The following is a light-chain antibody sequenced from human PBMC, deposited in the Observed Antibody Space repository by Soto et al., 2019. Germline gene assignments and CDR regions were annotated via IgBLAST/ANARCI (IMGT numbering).Light chain of an antibody. Sequence: QSALTQPPSVSGSPGQSVDISCTGTSSDVGGSNGVSWYQQPPGTAPKLIIYDVSTRPSGVPDRFSGSKSGNTASLIISGLQAEDEGDYYCSSYTSSSTYVFGTGTKLTVL. J-gene: IGLJ1*01. V-gene: IGLV2-18*02. CDR1: SSDVGGSNG. CDR3: SSYTSSSTYV. CDR2: DVS.